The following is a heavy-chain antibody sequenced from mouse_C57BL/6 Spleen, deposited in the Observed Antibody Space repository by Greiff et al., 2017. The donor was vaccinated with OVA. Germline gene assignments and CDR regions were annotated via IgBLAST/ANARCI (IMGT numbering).Heavy chain of an antibody. CDR2: IDPSDSYT. J-gene: IGHJ4*01. V-gene: IGHV1-50*01. CDR1: GYTFTSYW. CDR3: ARPLYGNYEDYYAMDY. Sequence: QVQLQQPGAELVKPGASVKLSCKASGYTFTSYWMQWVKQRPGQGLEWIGEIDPSDSYTNYNQKFKGKATLTVDTSSSTAYMQLSSLTSEDAAVYYCARPLYGNYEDYYAMDYGGQGTSVTGSS. D-gene: IGHD2-1*01.